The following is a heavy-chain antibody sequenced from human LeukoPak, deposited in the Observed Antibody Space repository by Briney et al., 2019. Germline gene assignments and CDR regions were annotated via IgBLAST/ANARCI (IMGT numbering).Heavy chain of an antibody. CDR1: GGSISSYY. D-gene: IGHD2-2*02. CDR3: AREIPPGGYYYGMDV. J-gene: IGHJ6*02. V-gene: IGHV4-59*01. CDR2: IYYSGST. Sequence: SETLSLTCTVSGGSISSYYWSWIRQPPGKGLEWIGYIYYSGSTNYNPSLKSRVTISVDTSKNQFSLKLSSVTAADTAVYYCAREIPPGGYYYGMDVWGQGTTVTVSS.